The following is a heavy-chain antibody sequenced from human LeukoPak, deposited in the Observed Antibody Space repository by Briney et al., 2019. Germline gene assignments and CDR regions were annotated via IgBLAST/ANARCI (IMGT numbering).Heavy chain of an antibody. CDR3: ARASWIQLWFDY. Sequence: ASVKVSCKASGYTFTSYGISWVRQAPGQGLEWMGWISAYNGNTNYAQKLQGRVTMTTDTSTSTTYMELRSLRSDDTAVYYCARASWIQLWFDYWGQGTLVTVSS. CDR2: ISAYNGNT. J-gene: IGHJ4*02. D-gene: IGHD5-18*01. CDR1: GYTFTSYG. V-gene: IGHV1-18*01.